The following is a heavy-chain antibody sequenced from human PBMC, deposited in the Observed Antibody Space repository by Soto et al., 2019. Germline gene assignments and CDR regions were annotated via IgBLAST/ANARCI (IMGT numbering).Heavy chain of an antibody. CDR2: INPYNGNT. CDR3: ARVPTDTSGYYKYYFDY. V-gene: IGHV1-18*04. J-gene: IGHJ4*02. Sequence: XSVKVSFKASYYTFTNYGIIWLRQAPGQGLEWMGWINPYNGNTNYAQKVQGRVTMTTDTSTSTAYMELRSLRSDDTAVYYCARVPTDTSGYYKYYFDYWGQGTLVTVSS. CDR1: YYTFTNYG. D-gene: IGHD3-22*01.